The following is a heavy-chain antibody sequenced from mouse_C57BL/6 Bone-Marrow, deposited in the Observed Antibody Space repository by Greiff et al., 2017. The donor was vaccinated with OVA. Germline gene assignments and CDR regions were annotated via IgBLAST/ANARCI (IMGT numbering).Heavy chain of an antibody. CDR3: ARHYGSSYGWYFDV. CDR1: GYTFTSYG. D-gene: IGHD1-1*01. J-gene: IGHJ1*03. V-gene: IGHV1-81*01. CDR2: IYPRSGNT. Sequence: QVHVKQSGAELARPGASVKLSCKASGYTFTSYGISWVKQRTGQGLEWIGEIYPRSGNTYYNEKFKGKATLTADKSSSTAYMELRSLTSEDSAVYFCARHYGSSYGWYFDVWGTGTTVTVSS.